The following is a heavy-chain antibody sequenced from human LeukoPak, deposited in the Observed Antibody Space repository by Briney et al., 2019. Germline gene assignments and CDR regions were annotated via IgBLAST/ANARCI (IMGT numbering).Heavy chain of an antibody. CDR1: GFTFDDYA. D-gene: IGHD3-22*01. CDR3: ARDLSPSDYYDSSGYYP. J-gene: IGHJ5*02. Sequence: GGSLRLSCAASGFTFDDYAMHWVRQAPGKGLEWVSLISWDGGSTYYADSVKGRFTISRDNAKNSLYLQMNSLRAEDTALYYCARDLSPSDYYDSSGYYPWGQGTLVTVSS. CDR2: ISWDGGST. V-gene: IGHV3-43D*03.